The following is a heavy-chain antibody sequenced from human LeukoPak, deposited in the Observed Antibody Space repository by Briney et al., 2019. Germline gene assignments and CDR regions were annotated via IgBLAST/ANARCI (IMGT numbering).Heavy chain of an antibody. CDR2: ISTTSSYI. V-gene: IGHV3-21*01. CDR1: GFAFSSYS. J-gene: IGHJ6*02. D-gene: IGHD3-22*01. Sequence: PGGSLRLSCAASGFAFSSYSLTWVRQAPGKGLGWVSSISTTSSYIYYADSVKGRFTISRDNAKNSLYLQMNSLRAEDTAVYYCARDPGYYYDSSGSYGLDVWGQGTTVTVSS. CDR3: ARDPGYYYDSSGSYGLDV.